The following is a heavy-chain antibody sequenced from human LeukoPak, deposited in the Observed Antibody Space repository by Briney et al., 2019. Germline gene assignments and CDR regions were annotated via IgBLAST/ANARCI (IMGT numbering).Heavy chain of an antibody. J-gene: IGHJ4*02. CDR2: MNPNSGNT. CDR3: ARVVWDGRGDY. Sequence: GSSVKVSCKASGGTFSSYAINWVRQATGQGLEWMGWMNPNSGNTGYAQKFQGRVTMTRNTSISTAYMELSSLRSEDTVVYYCARVVWDGRGDYWGQGTLVTVSS. V-gene: IGHV1-8*02. CDR1: GGTFSSYA. D-gene: IGHD1-14*01.